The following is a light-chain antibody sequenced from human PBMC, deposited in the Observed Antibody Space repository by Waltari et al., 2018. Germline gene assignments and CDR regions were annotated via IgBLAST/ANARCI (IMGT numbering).Light chain of an antibody. CDR1: QTVRTTY. CDR2: GAS. V-gene: IGKV3-20*01. CDR3: QQYDISPLT. Sequence: EIVLTQSPGTLSLSPGERATLSCRASQTVRTTYLAWYQQKPGQSPTLLIYGASSRPTGIPDRFSGSGSGTDFSLTISSLEPEDFAVYYCQQYDISPLTFGGGTKVEIK. J-gene: IGKJ4*01.